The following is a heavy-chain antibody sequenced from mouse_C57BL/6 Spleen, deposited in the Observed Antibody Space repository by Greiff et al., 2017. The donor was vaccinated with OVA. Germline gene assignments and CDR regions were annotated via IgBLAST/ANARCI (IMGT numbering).Heavy chain of an antibody. Sequence: VQLQQSGPELVKPGASVKMSCKASGYTFTDYNMHWVKQSHGKSLEWIGYINPNNGGTSYNQKFKGKATLTVNKSSSTAYMELRSLTSEDSAVYYCAKGMGYDYDRGDYWGQGTTLTVSS. CDR1: GYTFTDYN. D-gene: IGHD2-4*01. V-gene: IGHV1-22*01. J-gene: IGHJ2*01. CDR2: INPNNGGT. CDR3: AKGMGYDYDRGDY.